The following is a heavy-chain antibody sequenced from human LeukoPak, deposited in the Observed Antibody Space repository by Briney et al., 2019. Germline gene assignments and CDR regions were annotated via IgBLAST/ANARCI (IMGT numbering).Heavy chain of an antibody. J-gene: IGHJ4*02. CDR3: AREGWDQRDTAAFDY. V-gene: IGHV1-2*02. CDR2: INPNSGDT. CDR1: GYTFTSYD. D-gene: IGHD6-19*01. Sequence: ASVKVSCKASGYTFTSYDINWARQAPGQGLEWMGWINPNSGDTNSAQKFQGRITMTRDTSISTVYMELSRLRPDDTTLYYCAREGWDQRDTAAFDYWGQGTLVTVSS.